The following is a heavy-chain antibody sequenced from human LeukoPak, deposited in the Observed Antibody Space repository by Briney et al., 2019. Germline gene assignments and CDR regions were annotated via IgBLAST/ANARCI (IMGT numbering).Heavy chain of an antibody. CDR1: GGSISSYY. Sequence: SETLSLTCTVSGGSISSYYWSWIRQPPGKGLEWSGYIYYSGSTNYNPSLKSRVTISVDTSKNQFSLKLSSVTAADTAVYYCARRRMGGSYYGIDAFDIWGQGTMVTVSS. D-gene: IGHD1-26*01. CDR3: ARRRMGGSYYGIDAFDI. J-gene: IGHJ3*02. V-gene: IGHV4-59*01. CDR2: IYYSGST.